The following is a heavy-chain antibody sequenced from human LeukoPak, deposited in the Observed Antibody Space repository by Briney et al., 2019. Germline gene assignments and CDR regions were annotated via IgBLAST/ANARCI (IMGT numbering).Heavy chain of an antibody. CDR2: IYSGGST. CDR3: ARGDYGSGSRPGVLDILRQPRMPTDSSGSASARTVLVD. CDR1: GFTVSSNY. Sequence: GGSLRLPCAASGFTVSSNYMSWVRQAPGKGLEWVSVIYSGGSTYYADSVKGRFTISRDNSKNTLYLQMNSLRAEDTAVYYCARGDYGSGSRPGVLDILRQPRMPTDSSGSASARTVLVD. J-gene: IGHJ3*02. D-gene: IGHD3-10*01. V-gene: IGHV3-53*01.